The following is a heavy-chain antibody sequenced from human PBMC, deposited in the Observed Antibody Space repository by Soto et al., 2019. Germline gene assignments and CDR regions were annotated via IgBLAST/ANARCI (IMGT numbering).Heavy chain of an antibody. J-gene: IGHJ4*02. CDR1: GGSISSGDYY. D-gene: IGHD3-16*02. CDR2: IYYSGST. V-gene: IGHV4-30-4*01. CDR3: ARISREGSRFWGSYRGPFDY. Sequence: SETLSLTCTVSGGSISSGDYYWSWIRQPPGKGLEWIGYIYYSGSTYYNPSLKSRVTISVDTSKNQFSLKLSSVTAADTAVYYCARISREGSRFWGSYRGPFDYWGQGTLVTVSS.